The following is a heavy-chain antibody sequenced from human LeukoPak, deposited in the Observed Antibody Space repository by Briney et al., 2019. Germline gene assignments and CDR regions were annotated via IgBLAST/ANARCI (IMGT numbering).Heavy chain of an antibody. CDR1: GGSFSGYY. J-gene: IGHJ3*02. D-gene: IGHD3-22*01. Sequence: PSETLSLTCAVYGGSFSGYYWSWIRQPPGKGLEWIGEINHSGSTNYNPSLKSRVTISVDTSKNQFSLKLSSVTAADTAVYYCARGGDYYDSSGSYAFDIWGQGTMVTASS. V-gene: IGHV4-34*01. CDR2: INHSGST. CDR3: ARGGDYYDSSGSYAFDI.